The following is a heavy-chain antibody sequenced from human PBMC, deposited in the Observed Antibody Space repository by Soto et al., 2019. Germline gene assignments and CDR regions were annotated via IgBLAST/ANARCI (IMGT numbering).Heavy chain of an antibody. Sequence: QVQLVQSGAEVKKPGASVKVSCKASGYTFTSYGLSWVRQAPGQGLEWMGWINGYTGNTNYAQKFQGRVTMTTDTSTNTAYLVLWTLISDDTAVYYCARSWVTGKGGIDVWGQGTTVTVSS. V-gene: IGHV1-18*01. CDR1: GYTFTSYG. D-gene: IGHD3-16*01. CDR2: INGYTGNT. CDR3: ARSWVTGKGGIDV. J-gene: IGHJ6*02.